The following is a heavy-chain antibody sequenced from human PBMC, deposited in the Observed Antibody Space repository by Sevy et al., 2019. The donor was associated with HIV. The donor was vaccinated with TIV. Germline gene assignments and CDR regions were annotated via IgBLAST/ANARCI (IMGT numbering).Heavy chain of an antibody. Sequence: GGSLRLSCAASGFTFSSYAMSWVRQAPGKGLEWVSAISGSGGSTYYADSVKGRFTISRDNSKNTLYLQMNSLRAEDTAVYYCAKGGFRYYYDSSCYNIVNWGQGTLVTVSS. V-gene: IGHV3-23*01. CDR2: ISGSGGST. D-gene: IGHD3-22*01. J-gene: IGHJ4*02. CDR3: AKGGFRYYYDSSCYNIVN. CDR1: GFTFSSYA.